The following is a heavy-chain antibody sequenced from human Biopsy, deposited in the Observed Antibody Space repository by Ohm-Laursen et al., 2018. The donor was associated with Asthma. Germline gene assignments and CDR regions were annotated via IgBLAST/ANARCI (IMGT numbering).Heavy chain of an antibody. Sequence: GASVKVSCNSLGGTFNTYAIGWVRQAPGQGLEWMGGINSVFGTTTYPQKFQDRVTITADDSTSTVYMELSSLRSEDTAVYYCARKAGSCISRTCYSLDFWGQGTLVTVSS. J-gene: IGHJ4*02. CDR1: GGTFNTYA. CDR3: ARKAGSCISRTCYSLDF. V-gene: IGHV1-69*13. D-gene: IGHD2-2*01. CDR2: INSVFGTT.